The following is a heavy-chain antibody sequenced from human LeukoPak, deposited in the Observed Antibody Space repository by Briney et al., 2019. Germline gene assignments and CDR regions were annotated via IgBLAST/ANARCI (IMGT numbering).Heavy chain of an antibody. CDR1: GGSISNSGYY. CDR2: VDYSGNT. V-gene: IGHV4-39*07. CDR3: VRDKEHFDVDY. D-gene: IGHD3-9*01. Sequence: SETLSLTCTVSGGSISNSGYYWGWIRQPPGKGLEWIGSVDYSGNTYYRPSLKSRLTISLDTSKNQFSLKLTSVTAADTAMYYCVRDKEHFDVDYWGQGTLVTVSS. J-gene: IGHJ4*02.